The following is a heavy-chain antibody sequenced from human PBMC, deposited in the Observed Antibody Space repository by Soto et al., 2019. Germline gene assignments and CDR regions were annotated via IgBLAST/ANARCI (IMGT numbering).Heavy chain of an antibody. D-gene: IGHD3-3*01. CDR3: ARDGEEYDFWRSKRYYGMDV. Sequence: GGSLRLSCAASGFTFSSYWMSWVRQAPGKGLEWVANIKQDGSEKYYVDSVKGRFTISRDNAKNSLYLQMNSLRAEDTAVYYCARDGEEYDFWRSKRYYGMDVWGQGTTVTVSS. CDR1: GFTFSSYW. J-gene: IGHJ6*02. V-gene: IGHV3-7*03. CDR2: IKQDGSEK.